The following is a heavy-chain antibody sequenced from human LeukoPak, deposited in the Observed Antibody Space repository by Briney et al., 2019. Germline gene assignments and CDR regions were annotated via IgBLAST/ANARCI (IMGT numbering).Heavy chain of an antibody. V-gene: IGHV1-46*01. D-gene: IGHD3-3*01. Sequence: ASVKVSCKASGYTFTNYYMHWVRQAPGQGLGWMGIINPSADSTSYAQNFQGRVTMTRDTSTSTVYMELNSLRSEDTAVYYCARGYFTFFYMDAFDIWGLGTMVTVSS. CDR3: ARGYFTFFYMDAFDI. CDR1: GYTFTNYY. J-gene: IGHJ3*02. CDR2: INPSADST.